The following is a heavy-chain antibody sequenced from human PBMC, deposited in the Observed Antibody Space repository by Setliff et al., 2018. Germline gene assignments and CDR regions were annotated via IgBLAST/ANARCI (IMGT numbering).Heavy chain of an antibody. CDR1: GFTFSYAW. CDR3: TTDRAACSGSSCYNGFDV. V-gene: IGHV3-15*07. D-gene: IGHD2-2*02. Sequence: GGSLRLSCAASGFTFSYAWMHWVRQAPGKGLEWVGRSKSKTAGGAIDYAPPVKGRFTISRDDSKNTLYLQMSSLKTEDTAMYYCTTDRAACSGSSCYNGFDVWGQGTMVTVSS. J-gene: IGHJ3*01. CDR2: SKSKTAGGAI.